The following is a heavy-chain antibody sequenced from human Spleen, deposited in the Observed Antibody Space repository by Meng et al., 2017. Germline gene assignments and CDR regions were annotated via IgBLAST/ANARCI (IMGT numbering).Heavy chain of an antibody. V-gene: IGHV1-2*06. J-gene: IGHJ4*02. D-gene: IGHD1-26*01. CDR2: IDPNSGGT. CDR1: GYTFTGYY. CDR3: ARGGGASYTDY. Sequence: QVQLVQSGAEVKKPGASVKVSGKASGYTFTGYYIHWVRQAPGQGLEWMGRIDPNSGGTNYAQKFQGRVTMTRDTSISTAYMELGSLRSEDTAVYYCARGGGASYTDYWGQGTLVTVSS.